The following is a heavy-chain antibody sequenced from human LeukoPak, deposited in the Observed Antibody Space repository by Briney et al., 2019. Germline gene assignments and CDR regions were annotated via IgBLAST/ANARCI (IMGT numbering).Heavy chain of an antibody. V-gene: IGHV1-2*02. CDR1: GYTFTSYG. D-gene: IGHD1-26*01. Sequence: GASVKVSCKASGYTFTSYGINWVRQAPGQGLEWMGWINPNSGGTNYAQKFQGRVTMTRDTSISTAYMELSRLRSDDTAVYYCAREPSEGSYWVYYYYYYGMDVWGQGTTVTVSS. CDR2: INPNSGGT. CDR3: AREPSEGSYWVYYYYYYGMDV. J-gene: IGHJ6*02.